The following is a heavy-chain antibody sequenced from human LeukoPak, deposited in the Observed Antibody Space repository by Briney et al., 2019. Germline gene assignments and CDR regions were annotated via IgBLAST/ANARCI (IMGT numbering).Heavy chain of an antibody. CDR1: GGSFSGYY. J-gene: IGHJ4*02. CDR3: ARGGGYSSGWYKYYFDY. V-gene: IGHV4-34*01. D-gene: IGHD6-19*01. Sequence: SETLSLTCAVYGGSFSGYYWSWIRQPPGKGREWIGEINHSGSTNYNPSLKSRVTISVDTSKNQFSLKLSSVTAADTAVYYCARGGGYSSGWYKYYFDYWGQGTLVTVSS. CDR2: INHSGST.